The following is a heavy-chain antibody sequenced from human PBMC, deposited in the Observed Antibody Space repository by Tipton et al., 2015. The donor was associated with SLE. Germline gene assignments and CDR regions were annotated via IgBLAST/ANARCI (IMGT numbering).Heavy chain of an antibody. CDR2: ISPRGDST. D-gene: IGHD2-2*02. J-gene: IGHJ6*03. CDR1: GYTFTSAY. V-gene: IGHV1-46*01. CDR3: AGGFCSGSNCYTGYFYYYYMDV. Sequence: QLVQSGAEVKKPGASVKVSCKASGYTFTSAYMHWVRQAPGQGLEWMGMISPRGDSTNYAQKFQGRITMTRDTSTSTFFMELSSLRSEDTAVYYCAGGFCSGSNCYTGYFYYYYMDVWGKGTTVIVSS.